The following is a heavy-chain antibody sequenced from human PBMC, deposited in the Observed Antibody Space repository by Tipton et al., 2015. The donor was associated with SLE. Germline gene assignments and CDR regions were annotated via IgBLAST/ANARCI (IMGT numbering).Heavy chain of an antibody. Sequence: TLSLTCAVYGGSLSGYYWSWIRQPPGKGLEWIGEINHSGGINYNPSLKSRVTISVDTSKNQFSLKLSSVTAADTAVYYCARAPGLDRDYYYYYYMDVWGKGTTVTVSS. CDR3: ARAPGLDRDYYYYYYMDV. J-gene: IGHJ6*03. V-gene: IGHV4-34*01. CDR1: GGSLSGYY. D-gene: IGHD3/OR15-3a*01. CDR2: INHSGGI.